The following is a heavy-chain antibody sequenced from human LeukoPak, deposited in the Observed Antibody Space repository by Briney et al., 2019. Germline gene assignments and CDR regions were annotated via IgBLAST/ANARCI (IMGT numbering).Heavy chain of an antibody. CDR3: TTAATPGYSYGYGTYYYYYYMDV. CDR2: IKSKTDGGTT. Sequence: GGSLRLSCAASGFTFSNAWMSWVRQAPGEGLEWVGRIKSKTDGGTTDYAAPVKGRFTISRDDSKNTLYLQMNSLKTEDTAVYYCTTAATPGYSYGYGTYYYYYYMDVWGKGTTVTVSS. CDR1: GFTFSNAW. D-gene: IGHD5-18*01. V-gene: IGHV3-15*01. J-gene: IGHJ6*03.